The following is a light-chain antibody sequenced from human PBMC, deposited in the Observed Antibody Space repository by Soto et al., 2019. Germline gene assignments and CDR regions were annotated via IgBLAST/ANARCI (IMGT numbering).Light chain of an antibody. J-gene: IGLJ2*01. CDR1: SSDIGSYNY. V-gene: IGLV2-14*01. CDR2: EVS. CDR3: SSYRSNTFVV. Sequence: QSVLTQPASVSGSPGQSITISCTGTSSDIGSYNYVSWYQQYPDKAPKLMIYEVSNRPSGVSNRFSGSKSGNTASLTISGLQAEDEADYYCSSYRSNTFVVFGGGTQLTVL.